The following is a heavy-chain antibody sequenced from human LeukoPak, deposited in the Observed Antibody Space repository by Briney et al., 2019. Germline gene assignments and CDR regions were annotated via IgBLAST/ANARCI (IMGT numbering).Heavy chain of an antibody. CDR3: EKDIADYYYYGMDV. CDR2: ISWNSGSI. CDR1: GFTFDDYA. Sequence: GGSLRLSCAASGFTFDDYAMHWVRQAPGKGLEWVSGISWNSGSIGYADSVKGRFTISRDNAKNSLYLQMNSLRAEDTALYYCEKDIADYYYYGMDVWGKGTTVTVSS. J-gene: IGHJ6*04. V-gene: IGHV3-9*01.